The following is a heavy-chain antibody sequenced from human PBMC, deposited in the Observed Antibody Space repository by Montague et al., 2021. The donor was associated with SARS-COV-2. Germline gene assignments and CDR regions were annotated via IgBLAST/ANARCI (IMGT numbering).Heavy chain of an antibody. CDR3: VRGYEAFQHYRLDF. J-gene: IGHJ6*02. Sequence: SLRLSCAASGFTFRSYYMHWVRQAPGKGLEWLSYISGNGDNIYYADSVKGRFTISRDNTEKSLFLQMNNLRAEDTAVYYCVRGYEAFQHYRLDFWGQGTTVTVSS. D-gene: IGHD5-12*01. CDR2: ISGNGDNI. CDR1: GFTFRSYY. V-gene: IGHV3-11*01.